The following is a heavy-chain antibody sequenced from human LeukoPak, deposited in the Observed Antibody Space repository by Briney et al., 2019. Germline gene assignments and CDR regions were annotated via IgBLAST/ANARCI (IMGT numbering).Heavy chain of an antibody. CDR1: GFTVSTNC. CDR2: IYSGGTT. J-gene: IGHJ4*02. D-gene: IGHD5-18*01. CDR3: ARVDTVMAYYFDL. Sequence: GGSLRLSCAASGFTVSTNCMTWVRQAPGKGLEWVSTIYSGGTTYYADSVMGRFTISRHNSRNTLYLQMSSLRAEDTAVYYCARVDTVMAYYFDLWGQGTLVTVSS. V-gene: IGHV3-53*04.